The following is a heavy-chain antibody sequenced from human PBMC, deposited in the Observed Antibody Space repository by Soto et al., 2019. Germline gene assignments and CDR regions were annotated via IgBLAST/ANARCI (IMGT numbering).Heavy chain of an antibody. CDR1: GFTFSIYS. J-gene: IGHJ4*02. CDR3: AIDSDVGY. V-gene: IGHV3-23*01. Sequence: EVRLSESGGGLVQPGESLRLSCAASGFTFSIYSMIWVRQAPGKGLEWVSGISDTTGNTYYTNSVKGRFTISRDNFEKTLFLQMNNLRAEDTALYYCAIDSDVGYWGQGTLVTVSS. CDR2: ISDTTGNT. D-gene: IGHD1-26*01.